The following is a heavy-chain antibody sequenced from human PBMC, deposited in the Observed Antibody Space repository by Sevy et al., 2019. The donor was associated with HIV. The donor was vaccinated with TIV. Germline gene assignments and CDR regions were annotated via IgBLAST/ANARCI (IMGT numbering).Heavy chain of an antibody. J-gene: IGHJ6*03. Sequence: ASVKVSCKASGGTFSDYAISWVRQAPGQGLEWMGAIIPVFGTPNYAQKFQGRVTITADESTSTAFMELSRLRSDDTAVYFCARDQCRSTSCYTGYYYYYMDVWGEGTTVTVSS. CDR3: ARDQCRSTSCYTGYYYYYMDV. D-gene: IGHD2-2*02. CDR1: GGTFSDYA. V-gene: IGHV1-69*13. CDR2: IIPVFGTP.